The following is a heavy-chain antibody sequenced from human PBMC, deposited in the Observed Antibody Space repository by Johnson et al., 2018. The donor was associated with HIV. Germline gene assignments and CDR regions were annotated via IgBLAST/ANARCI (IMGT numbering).Heavy chain of an antibody. D-gene: IGHD6-13*01. J-gene: IGHJ3*02. Sequence: QMLLVESGGGLVQPGGSLKLSCAASGFNFSSYAMHWVRQAPGKGLEWVAVISYDGSNKYYADSVKGRFTISRDNSKNTLYLQMNSLRAEDTAVYYCSSFAAAGDAFDIWGQGTMVTVSS. CDR2: ISYDGSNK. CDR1: GFNFSSYA. CDR3: SSFAAAGDAFDI. V-gene: IGHV3-30-3*01.